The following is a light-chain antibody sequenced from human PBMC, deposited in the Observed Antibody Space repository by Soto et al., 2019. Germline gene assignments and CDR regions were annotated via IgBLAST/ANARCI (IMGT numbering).Light chain of an antibody. CDR3: QQRSTWPPIT. CDR1: QSVSSS. V-gene: IGKV3-11*01. Sequence: EIVLTQSPATLSLSPGERGTLSCWSSQSVSSSLTWYQQKPGQAPRLLIFDASNRATGIPPRFSGSGSGTDFTLTISSLEPEDFAVYYCQQRSTWPPITFGQGTRLEI. CDR2: DAS. J-gene: IGKJ5*01.